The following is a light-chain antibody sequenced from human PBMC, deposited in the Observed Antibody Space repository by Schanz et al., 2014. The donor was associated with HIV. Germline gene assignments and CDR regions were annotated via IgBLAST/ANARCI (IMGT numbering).Light chain of an antibody. CDR2: EAS. CDR1: EGIRTW. V-gene: IGKV1-5*03. Sequence: DIQMTQSPSRLSASVGDSVTITCRASEGIRTWLAWYQQKPGKAPELLIYEASTLKSGVPLRFSGSGSGTEFTLAITGLQPDDLANDYGQQYTPCSHNLGQGTTLEI. CDR3: QQYTPCSHN. J-gene: IGKJ2*01.